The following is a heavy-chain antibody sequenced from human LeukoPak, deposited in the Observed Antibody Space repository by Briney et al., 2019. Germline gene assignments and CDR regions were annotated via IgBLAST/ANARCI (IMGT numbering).Heavy chain of an antibody. CDR2: IIPIFGTA. D-gene: IGHD4-17*01. V-gene: IGHV1-69*05. J-gene: IGHJ3*02. CDR3: ARDRTTVNAFDI. Sequence: SVKVSCKASGGTFSSYAISWMRQAPGQGLEWMGRIIPIFGTANYAQKLQGRVTMTTDTSTSTAYMELRSLRSDDTAVYYCARDRTTVNAFDIWGQGTMVTVSS. CDR1: GGTFSSYA.